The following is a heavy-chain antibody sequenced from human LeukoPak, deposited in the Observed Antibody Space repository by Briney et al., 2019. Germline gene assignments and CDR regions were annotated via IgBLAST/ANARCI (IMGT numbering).Heavy chain of an antibody. J-gene: IGHJ4*02. V-gene: IGHV4-30-2*01. D-gene: IGHD3-22*01. Sequence: TLCLTCAASGVSISSGGYSWSWIRQPPGKGLEWIGYICHSGSTDANPSLKSRVTIAVDRSKKQLPLKLSCAAAAATSLCQCHSVENYYASSGFSSHSFAYWGQGPLAPVSS. CDR3: HSVENYYASSGFSSHSFAY. CDR2: ICHSGST. CDR1: GVSISSGGYS.